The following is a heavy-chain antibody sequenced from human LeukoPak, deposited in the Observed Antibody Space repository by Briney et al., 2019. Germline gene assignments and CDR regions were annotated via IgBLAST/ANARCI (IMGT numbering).Heavy chain of an antibody. J-gene: IGHJ4*02. CDR1: GGSISSYY. CDR3: ARDLGAAGTFDY. D-gene: IGHD6-13*01. CDR2: IYYSGST. V-gene: IGHV4-59*01. Sequence: SETLSLTCTVSGGSISSYYWSWLRQPPGKGLEWIGYIYYSGSTNYNPSLKSRVTISVDTSKNQFSLKLSSVTAADTAVYYCARDLGAAGTFDYWGQGTLVTVSS.